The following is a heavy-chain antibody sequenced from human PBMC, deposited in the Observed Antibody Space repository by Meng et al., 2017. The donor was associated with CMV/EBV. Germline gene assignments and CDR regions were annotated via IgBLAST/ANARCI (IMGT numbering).Heavy chain of an antibody. J-gene: IGHJ5*02. CDR1: GFTFTNYY. CDR3: ARDYDILTGQGGDWFDP. Sequence: ASVKVSCKTSGFTFTNYYIHWVRQAPGHGLEWMAMINPSDRSTNYAQNFQGRVAMTSDTSTNTVYMELSSLRSEDTAVYYCARDYDILTGQGGDWFDPWGQGTLVTVSS. D-gene: IGHD3-9*01. CDR2: INPSDRST. V-gene: IGHV1-46*01.